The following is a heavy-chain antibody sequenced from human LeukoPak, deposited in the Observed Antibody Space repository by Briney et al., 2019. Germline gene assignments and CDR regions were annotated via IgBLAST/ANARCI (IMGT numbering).Heavy chain of an antibody. CDR2: IKQDGSDK. CDR1: GFTFSSNW. CDR3: ARERRGGDAFDM. J-gene: IGHJ3*02. V-gene: IGHV3-7*01. D-gene: IGHD3-10*01. Sequence: PGGSLRLSCAASGFTFSSNWMSWVRQAPGKGLEWVANIKQDGSDKYYVGSVKGRFTISRDNAKNSLYLQMNSLRAEDTAVYFCARERRGGDAFDMWGQGTVVTVSS.